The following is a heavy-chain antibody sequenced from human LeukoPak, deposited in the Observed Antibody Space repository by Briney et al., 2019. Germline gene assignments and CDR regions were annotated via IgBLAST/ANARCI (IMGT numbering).Heavy chain of an antibody. Sequence: PSETLSLTCTVSGGSISSSSCYWGWIRQPPGKGLEWIGSIYYSGSTYYNPSLKSRVTISVDTSKNQFSLKLSSVTAADTAVYYCARDTAMVQPSIYYFDYWGQGTLVTVSS. CDR2: IYYSGST. V-gene: IGHV4-39*07. CDR1: GGSISSSSCY. J-gene: IGHJ4*02. CDR3: ARDTAMVQPSIYYFDY. D-gene: IGHD5-18*01.